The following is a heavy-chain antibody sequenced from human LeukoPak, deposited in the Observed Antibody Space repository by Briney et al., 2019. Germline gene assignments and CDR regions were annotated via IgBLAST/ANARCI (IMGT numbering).Heavy chain of an antibody. CDR1: GYTFTCYN. CDR2: INPNSGGT. CDR3: ARPKDDYDSSGNSAAFDI. J-gene: IGHJ3*02. Sequence: GASVKVSCKASGYTFTCYNMHWVRQAPGQGLEWMGWINPNSGGTNYAQKFQGRVTMTRDTSISTAYMELSRLRSDDTAVYYCARPKDDYDSSGNSAAFDIWGQGTMVTVSS. D-gene: IGHD3-22*01. V-gene: IGHV1-2*02.